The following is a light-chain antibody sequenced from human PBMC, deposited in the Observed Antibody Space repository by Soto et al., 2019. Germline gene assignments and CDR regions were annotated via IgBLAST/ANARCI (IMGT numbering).Light chain of an antibody. CDR1: QSISSW. CDR3: QQYNRWT. CDR2: DAS. V-gene: IGKV1-5*01. Sequence: GDRVTITCRASQSISSWLAWYQQKPGKAPKLLIYDASSLESGVPSRFSGSGSGTEFTLTISSLQPDDFATYYCQQYNRWTFGQGTK. J-gene: IGKJ1*01.